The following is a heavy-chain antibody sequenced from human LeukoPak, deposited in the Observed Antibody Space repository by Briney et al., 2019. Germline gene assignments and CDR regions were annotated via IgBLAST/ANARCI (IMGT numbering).Heavy chain of an antibody. D-gene: IGHD4-17*01. CDR1: AYTLSSYH. CDR2: MNPSGSSI. CDR3: ATPGGHDHGDYVNPGRS. V-gene: IGHV1-46*01. Sequence: ASVKVSGKTSAYTLSSYHMHWVRQAPGQGLGWMGIMNPSGSSIMDTKFQGRVTITRNTPTSTLYMDLTRLRSEDTAVYYCATPGGHDHGDYVNPGRSWGQGTLVTVSS. J-gene: IGHJ4*02.